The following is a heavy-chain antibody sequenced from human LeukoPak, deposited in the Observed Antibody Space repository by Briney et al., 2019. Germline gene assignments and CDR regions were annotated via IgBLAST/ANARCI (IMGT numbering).Heavy chain of an antibody. D-gene: IGHD3-22*01. CDR2: ISAYNGNT. CDR1: GYTFTSHG. Sequence: ASVKVSCKASGYTFTSHGISWVRQAPGQGLEWMGWISAYNGNTNYAQKLQGRVTMTRDTSTSIVYMELSSLRSEDTAVYYCARGSYYDSSGQTFDYWGQGTLVTVSS. CDR3: ARGSYYDSSGQTFDY. V-gene: IGHV1-18*01. J-gene: IGHJ4*02.